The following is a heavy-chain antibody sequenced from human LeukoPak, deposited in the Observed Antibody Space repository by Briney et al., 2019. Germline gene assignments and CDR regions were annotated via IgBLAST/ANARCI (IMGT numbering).Heavy chain of an antibody. V-gene: IGHV3-74*01. Sequence: GESLRLSCAASGFTFSSYWMHWVRQAPGKGLVWVSRINSDGSSTSHADSVKGRFTISRDNAKNTLYLQMNSLRAEDTAVYYCAIDESTVVRGVIILYYFDYWGQGTLVTVSS. J-gene: IGHJ4*02. CDR2: INSDGSST. CDR1: GFTFSSYW. D-gene: IGHD3-10*01. CDR3: AIDESTVVRGVIILYYFDY.